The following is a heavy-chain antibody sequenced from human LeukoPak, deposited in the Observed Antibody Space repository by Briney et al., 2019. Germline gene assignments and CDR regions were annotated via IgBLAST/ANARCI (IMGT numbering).Heavy chain of an antibody. CDR2: IIPIFGTA. D-gene: IGHD2-2*01. Sequence: SVKVSCKASGGTFSSYAISWVRQAPGQGLEWMGGIIPIFGTANYAQKFQGRVTITADESTSTAYMELSSLRSEDTAVYYCARGEPAAMIGADAFDIWGQGTMVTVSS. J-gene: IGHJ3*02. V-gene: IGHV1-69*13. CDR3: ARGEPAAMIGADAFDI. CDR1: GGTFSSYA.